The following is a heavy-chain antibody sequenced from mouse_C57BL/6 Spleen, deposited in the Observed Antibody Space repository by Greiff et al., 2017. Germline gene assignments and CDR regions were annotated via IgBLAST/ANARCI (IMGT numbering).Heavy chain of an antibody. D-gene: IGHD1-1*01. Sequence: QVQLQQPGAELVKPGASVKLSCKASGYTFTSYWMQWVKQRPGQGLEWIGEIDPSDSYTNYNQKFKGKATLTVDTSSSTAYMQLSSLTSEDSAVYYCAKDYGSSAPWFAYWGQGTLVTVSA. CDR3: AKDYGSSAPWFAY. CDR2: IDPSDSYT. V-gene: IGHV1-50*01. J-gene: IGHJ3*01. CDR1: GYTFTSYW.